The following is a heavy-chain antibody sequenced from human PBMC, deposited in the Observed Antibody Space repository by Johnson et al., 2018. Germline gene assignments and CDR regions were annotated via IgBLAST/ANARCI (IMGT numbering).Heavy chain of an antibody. V-gene: IGHV3-21*04. CDR3: TNDHDCRGGSCYADYCQH. CDR2: ISNSSSYI. CDR1: GFTFSSYS. J-gene: IGHJ1*01. D-gene: IGHD2-15*01. Sequence: VQLVQSGGGLVKPGGSXRLSCAASGFTFSSYSMNWVRQAPGTGLEWVSSISNSSSYIYYADSVKGRFTISRDNSKNTLYLQMNSLRAEETAMYYWTNDHDCRGGSCYADYCQHWGQGTLVTVSS.